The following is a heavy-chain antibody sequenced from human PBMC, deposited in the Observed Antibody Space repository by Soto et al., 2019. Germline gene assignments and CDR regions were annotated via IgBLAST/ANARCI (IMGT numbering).Heavy chain of an antibody. Sequence: PGGSLRLSCAASGFTFSNAWMSWVRQAPGKGLEWVGRIKSKTDGGTTDYAAPVKGRFTISRDDSKNTLYLQMNSLKTEDTAVYYCTTVVVPAAIPGDYYYGMDVWGQGTTVTVSS. CDR1: GFTFSNAW. CDR3: TTVVVPAAIPGDYYYGMDV. D-gene: IGHD2-2*01. J-gene: IGHJ6*02. CDR2: IKSKTDGGTT. V-gene: IGHV3-15*01.